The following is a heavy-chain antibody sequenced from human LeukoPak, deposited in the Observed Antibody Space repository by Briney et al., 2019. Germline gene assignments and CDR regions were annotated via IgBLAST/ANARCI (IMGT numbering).Heavy chain of an antibody. CDR2: ISSSSNYI. D-gene: IGHD5-18*01. J-gene: IGHJ4*02. V-gene: IGHV3-21*01. CDR1: GVTFNNYS. CDR3: ARSVQNTAFDY. Sequence: GGSLRLSCVASGVTFNNYSMTWVRQAPGKGLEWVSVISSSSNYIYYADSVKGRFTISRDNAKNSLYLQMNSLRAEDTAVYYCARSVQNTAFDYWGQGTLVTVPS.